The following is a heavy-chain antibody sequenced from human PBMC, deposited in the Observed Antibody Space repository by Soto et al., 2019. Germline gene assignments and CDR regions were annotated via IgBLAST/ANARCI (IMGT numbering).Heavy chain of an antibody. CDR1: GGSISGCSHF. D-gene: IGHD3-16*01. CDR2: IYYSGTT. Sequence: PSETLSLTCTVLGGSISGCSHFWGWIRQPPGKGLEWIGSIYYSGTTYYNPSLKSRVTISVDTSKNQFSLKLSSVTAADTAVYYCARQRGNGYFDSWGQGTLVTVSS. V-gene: IGHV4-39*01. J-gene: IGHJ4*02. CDR3: ARQRGNGYFDS.